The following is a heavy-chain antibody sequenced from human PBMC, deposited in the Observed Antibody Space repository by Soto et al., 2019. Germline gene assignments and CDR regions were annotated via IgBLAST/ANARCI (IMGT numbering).Heavy chain of an antibody. CDR2: INHSGRA. CDR3: ARSEATVLDN. CDR1: IGSFTPYY. V-gene: IGHV4-34*01. D-gene: IGHD4-17*01. J-gene: IGHJ4*02. Sequence: SETLSLTCAVYIGSFTPYYWTWIRQPPGKGLEWIGEINHSGRANYNPSLKSRVTISVDKSKNHFSLKLSSVTAADTAVYYCARSEATVLDNWGQGTLVTVSS.